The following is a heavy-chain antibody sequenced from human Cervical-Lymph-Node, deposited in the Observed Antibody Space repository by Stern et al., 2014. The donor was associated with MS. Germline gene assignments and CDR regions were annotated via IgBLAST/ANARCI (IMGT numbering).Heavy chain of an antibody. CDR1: GGTFNTNV. V-gene: IGHV1-69*12. Sequence: VQLVQSGAEVMKPGSSVEVSCKASGGTFNTNVIRWVRQAPGQGLEWMGGIIPIFGTALYAKKFQGRVTITANESTSAVYMEMGSLRAGDGPVYYCARAAYSTSSYNYGGQGTLVIVSS. CDR2: IIPIFGTA. D-gene: IGHD6-6*01. CDR3: ARAAYSTSSYNY. J-gene: IGHJ4*02.